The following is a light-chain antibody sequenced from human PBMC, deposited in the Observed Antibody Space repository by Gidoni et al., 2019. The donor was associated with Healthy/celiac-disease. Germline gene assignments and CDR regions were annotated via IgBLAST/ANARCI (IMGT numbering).Light chain of an antibody. CDR3: QQSYSTLT. Sequence: DIQMTQSPSSLSASVGDRVTITCRASQRISSYLNWYQQKPGKAPKLLIYAASSLQSGVPSRFSGSGSGTDFTLTICSLQPEDFANYYCQQSYSTLTFGPGTKVDIK. CDR2: AAS. CDR1: QRISSY. J-gene: IGKJ3*01. V-gene: IGKV1-39*01.